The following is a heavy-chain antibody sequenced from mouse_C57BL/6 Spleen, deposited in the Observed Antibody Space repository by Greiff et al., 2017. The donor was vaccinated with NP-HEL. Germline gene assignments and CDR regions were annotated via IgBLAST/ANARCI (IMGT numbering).Heavy chain of an antibody. D-gene: IGHD1-1*02. V-gene: IGHV3-6*01. J-gene: IGHJ4*01. CDR3: ARDYGDAMDY. CDR1: GYSITSGYY. Sequence: EVKLMESGPGLVKPSQSLSLTCSVTGYSITSGYYWNWIRQFPGNKLEWMGYISYDGSNNYNPSLKNPISITRDTSKNQFFLKLNSVTTEDTATYYCARDYGDAMDYWGQGTSVTVSS. CDR2: ISYDGSN.